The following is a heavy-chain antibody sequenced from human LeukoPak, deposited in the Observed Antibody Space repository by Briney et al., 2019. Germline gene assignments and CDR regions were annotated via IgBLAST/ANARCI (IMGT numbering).Heavy chain of an antibody. J-gene: IGHJ4*02. CDR3: ARFSGYCSSTSCTPGD. CDR1: GFTFSSYS. Sequence: GGSLRLSCAASGFTFSSYSMNWVRQAPGKGLGWGSSISSSSSYIYYADSVKGRFTISRDNAKNSLYLQMNSLRAEDTAVYYCARFSGYCSSTSCTPGDWGQGTLVTVSS. CDR2: ISSSSSYI. D-gene: IGHD2-2*01. V-gene: IGHV3-21*01.